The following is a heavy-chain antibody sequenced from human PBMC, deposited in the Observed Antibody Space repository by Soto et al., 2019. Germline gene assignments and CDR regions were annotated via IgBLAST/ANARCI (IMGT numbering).Heavy chain of an antibody. CDR3: TRKVVIFNFDY. CDR1: GYMFTGYY. CDR2: INPDSGGT. V-gene: IGHV1-2*02. Sequence: VDSGKGSCTASGYMFTGYYMPWVRQAPGQGLEWMGWINPDSGGTNYQQKFQGRVTMTRDTSISTAYLELSSLRSDDTAVYYCTRKVVIFNFDYWGHVPFVTASS. J-gene: IGHJ4*01. D-gene: IGHD3-22*01.